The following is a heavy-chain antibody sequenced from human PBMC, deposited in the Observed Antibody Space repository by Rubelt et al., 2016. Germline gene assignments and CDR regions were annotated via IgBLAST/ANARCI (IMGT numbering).Heavy chain of an antibody. D-gene: IGHD6-13*01. V-gene: IGHV3-33*01. CDR1: GFTFSNYG. CDR3: ARHIASSGWYVVDY. J-gene: IGHJ4*02. CDR2: IWYDGSNK. Sequence: GFTFSNYGIHWVRQSPVKGLEWVAVIWYDGSNKYYADSVKGRFTISRDNSKSTVYLQMNSLRDEDTAVYYCARHIASSGWYVVDYWGQGTLVIVSS.